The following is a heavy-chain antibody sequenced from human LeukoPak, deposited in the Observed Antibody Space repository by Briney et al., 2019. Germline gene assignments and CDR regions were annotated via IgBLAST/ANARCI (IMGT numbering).Heavy chain of an antibody. CDR3: ARSDCSSTSCYAFDI. Sequence: SETLSLTCTVSGGSISSSSYYWGWIRQPPGKGLEWIGSLYYSGSTYYNPSLKSRVTISVDTSKNQFSLKLSSVTAADTAVYYCARSDCSSTSCYAFDIWGQGTMVTVSS. CDR2: LYYSGST. D-gene: IGHD2-2*01. CDR1: GGSISSSSYY. V-gene: IGHV4-39*01. J-gene: IGHJ3*02.